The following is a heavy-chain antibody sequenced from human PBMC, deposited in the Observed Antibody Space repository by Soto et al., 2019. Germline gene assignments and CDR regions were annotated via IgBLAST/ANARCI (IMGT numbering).Heavy chain of an antibody. V-gene: IGHV3-53*02. D-gene: IGHD5-18*01. CDR1: GFTVRTNF. CDR2: IYNGGRP. CDR3: ARVEGSAYNFGYGMDV. Sequence: EMQLVETGGDLIQPGGSLRLSCAASGFTVRTNFMNWVRQAPGKGLEWVSIIYNGGRPDYADSVKGRFTVSRDNSKNTLYLQMNSLRVEDTGVYYCARVEGSAYNFGYGMDVWGQGTTVTVSS. J-gene: IGHJ6*02.